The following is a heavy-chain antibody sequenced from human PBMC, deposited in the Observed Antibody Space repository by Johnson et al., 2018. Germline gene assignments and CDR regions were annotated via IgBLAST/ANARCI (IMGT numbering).Heavy chain of an antibody. CDR1: GYTFTSYY. Sequence: QVQLVQSGAEVKKPGASXKVSCKASGYTFTSYYMHWGRQAPGQGLEWMGIINPSGGSTSYAQKFQGRVTMTRDTSTSTVYMELSSLRSEDTAVYYCARERGHYMDVWGKGTTVTVSS. CDR2: INPSGGST. V-gene: IGHV1-46*01. J-gene: IGHJ6*03. CDR3: ARERGHYMDV.